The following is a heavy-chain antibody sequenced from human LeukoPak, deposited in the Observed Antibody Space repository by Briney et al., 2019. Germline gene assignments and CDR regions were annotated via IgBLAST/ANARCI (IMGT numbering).Heavy chain of an antibody. CDR1: GYTFTGYY. D-gene: IGHD6-13*01. CDR3: ARDAQQLAAAGTAGGAFDI. V-gene: IGHV1-2*04. J-gene: IGHJ3*02. Sequence: ASVKVSCKASGYTFTGYYMHWVRQAPGQGLEWMGWINPNSGGTNYAQKFQGWVTMTRDTSISTAYMELSRLRSDDTAVYYCARDAQQLAAAGTAGGAFDIWGQGTMVTVSS. CDR2: INPNSGGT.